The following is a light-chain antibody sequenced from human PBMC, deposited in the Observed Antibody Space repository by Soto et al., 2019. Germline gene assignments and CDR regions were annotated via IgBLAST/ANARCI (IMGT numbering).Light chain of an antibody. J-gene: IGKJ2*01. CDR2: DAS. V-gene: IGKV3-11*01. CDR1: QFVSSY. CDR3: QQRSNRPPYT. Sequence: EIVLTQSPATLSLSPGERATLSCRASQFVSSYLAWYQQKPGQAPRLLIYDASNRATGIPARFSGSGSGTDFTLTISSLEPEDFAVYYCQQRSNRPPYTFGQGTKLEIK.